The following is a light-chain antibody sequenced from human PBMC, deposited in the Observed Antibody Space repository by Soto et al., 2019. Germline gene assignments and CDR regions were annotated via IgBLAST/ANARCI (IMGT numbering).Light chain of an antibody. V-gene: IGKV3-20*01. CDR1: QSISGNY. J-gene: IGKJ5*01. CDR3: QHYGDSLSIT. Sequence: EFVSAQSPTTLPVVPGDRVTASPRAVQSISGNYLAWYQHKPGQAPRLLISGTYTRATGIPDRFSGRGSGTDFSLTISRLEPGDFAVYYCQHYGDSLSITFGQGTRLEI. CDR2: GTY.